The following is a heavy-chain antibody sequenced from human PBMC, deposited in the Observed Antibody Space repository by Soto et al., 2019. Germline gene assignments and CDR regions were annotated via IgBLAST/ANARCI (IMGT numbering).Heavy chain of an antibody. V-gene: IGHV3-7*03. J-gene: IGHJ4*02. D-gene: IGHD2-2*01. CDR3: ARDSCTNTICAADY. CDR2: IKEDGTEK. CDR1: GFTFRTFW. Sequence: PGGSLRLSCAASGFTFRTFWMSWVRQAPGKGLEWVANIKEDGTEKNYVDSVRGRFTISRDNTKNSLYLRMHSLRVEDTAVYYCARDSCTNTICAADYWGQGTLVTVSS.